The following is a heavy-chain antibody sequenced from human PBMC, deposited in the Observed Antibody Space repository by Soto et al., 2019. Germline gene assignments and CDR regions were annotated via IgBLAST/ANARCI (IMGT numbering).Heavy chain of an antibody. V-gene: IGHV1-69*13. Sequence: SVKVSCKASGGTFSSYAISWVRQAPGQGLEWMGGIIPIFGTANYAQKFQGRVTITADESTSTAYMELSSLRSEDTAVYYCARSAAIQLYYFDYWGQGTLVTVSS. D-gene: IGHD5-18*01. CDR1: GGTFSSYA. CDR2: IIPIFGTA. J-gene: IGHJ4*02. CDR3: ARSAAIQLYYFDY.